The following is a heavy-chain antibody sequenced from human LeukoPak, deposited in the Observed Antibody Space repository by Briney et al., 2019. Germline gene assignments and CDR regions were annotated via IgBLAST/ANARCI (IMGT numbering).Heavy chain of an antibody. J-gene: IGHJ4*02. CDR3: ARDRRQLGASSDY. D-gene: IGHD6-6*01. CDR2: IRYSGDFT. Sequence: PGGSLRLSCAASGFTFSSYAMTWVRQAPGKGLEWVSSIRYSGDFTYYADSVKGRYTISRDNSKNTLYLQMNSLRAEDTAVYYCARDRRQLGASSDYWGQGTLVTVSS. CDR1: GFTFSSYA. V-gene: IGHV3-23*01.